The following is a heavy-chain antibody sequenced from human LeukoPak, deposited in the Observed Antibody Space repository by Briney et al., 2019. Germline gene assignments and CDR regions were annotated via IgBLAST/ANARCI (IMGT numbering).Heavy chain of an antibody. CDR2: IRYDGSNK. J-gene: IGHJ5*02. Sequence: GGSLRLSCAASGFTFSSYGMHWVRQAPGKGLEWVAFIRYDGSNKYYADSVKGRFTISRDNSKSTLYLQMNSLRAEDTAVYYCAKVKRLGKNWFDPWGQGTLVTVSS. D-gene: IGHD6-19*01. V-gene: IGHV3-30*02. CDR3: AKVKRLGKNWFDP. CDR1: GFTFSSYG.